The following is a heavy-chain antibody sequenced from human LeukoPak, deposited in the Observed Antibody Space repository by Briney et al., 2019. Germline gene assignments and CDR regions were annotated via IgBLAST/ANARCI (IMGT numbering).Heavy chain of an antibody. J-gene: IGHJ6*02. V-gene: IGHV1-69*04. CDR3: ASPYDYGDYQPTNAQYYYGMDV. CDR1: GGTFSSYA. D-gene: IGHD4-17*01. CDR2: IIPIFGIA. Sequence: SVKVSCKASGGTFSSYAISWVRQAPGQGLEWMGRIIPIFGIANYAQKFQGRVTITADKSTSTAYMELSGLRSEDTAVYYCASPYDYGDYQPTNAQYYYGMDVWGQGTTVTVSS.